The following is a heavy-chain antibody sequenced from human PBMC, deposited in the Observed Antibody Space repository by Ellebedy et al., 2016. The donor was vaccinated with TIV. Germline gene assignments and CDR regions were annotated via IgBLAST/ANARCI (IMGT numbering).Heavy chain of an antibody. CDR2: ISDAGSEI. D-gene: IGHD5-24*01. CDR1: GFLFSSYS. CDR3: VRGSRDGFNPPRY. V-gene: IGHV3-21*05. Sequence: GESLKISCAASGFLFSSYSMNWVRQAPGKGLEWVSFISDAGSEILYTDSVRGRFTISRDNAKDSLYLQMNSLRAEDTAVYYCVRGSRDGFNPPRYWGQGTLVTVSS. J-gene: IGHJ4*02.